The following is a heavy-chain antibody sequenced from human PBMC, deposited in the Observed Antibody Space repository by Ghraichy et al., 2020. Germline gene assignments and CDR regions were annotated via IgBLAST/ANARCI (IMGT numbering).Heavy chain of an antibody. CDR2: IKSKTDGGTT. V-gene: IGHV3-15*01. D-gene: IGHD1-26*01. J-gene: IGHJ3*02. CDR3: TTVGLYTVMYSGSYFDAFDI. Sequence: GGSLRLSCAASGFTFSNAWMSWVRQAPGKGLEWVGRIKSKTDGGTTDYAAPVKGRFTISRDDSKNTLYLQMNSLKTEDTAVYYCTTVGLYTVMYSGSYFDAFDIWGQGTMVTVSS. CDR1: GFTFSNAW.